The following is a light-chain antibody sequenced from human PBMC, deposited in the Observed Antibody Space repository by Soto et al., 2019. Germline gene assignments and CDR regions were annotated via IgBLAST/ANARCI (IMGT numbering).Light chain of an antibody. J-gene: IGLJ1*01. CDR1: SSNIGAGYD. V-gene: IGLV1-40*01. Sequence: QSVLTQPPSVSGAPGQRVTISCTGSSSNIGAGYDVHWYQQLPGTAPKLLIYGNSNRPSGVPDRFSGSKSGTSASLAITGLQAEDEGDYYCQSYESSLSGYVFGTGTKLTVL. CDR2: GNS. CDR3: QSYESSLSGYV.